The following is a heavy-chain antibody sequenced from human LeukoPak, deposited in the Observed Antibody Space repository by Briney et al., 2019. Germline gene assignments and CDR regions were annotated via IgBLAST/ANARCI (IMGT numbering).Heavy chain of an antibody. CDR3: TRAGSYGYYWYFDL. J-gene: IGHJ2*01. CDR2: TYYRSKWYN. Sequence: SQTLSLTCAISGXSVSSNSVTWNWIRQSPSRGLEWLGRTYYRSKWYNDYAVSVKSRITINPDTSKNQFSLQLNSVTPEDTAVYYCTRAGSYGYYWYFDLWGRGTLVTVSS. D-gene: IGHD5-18*01. CDR1: GXSVSSNSVT. V-gene: IGHV6-1*01.